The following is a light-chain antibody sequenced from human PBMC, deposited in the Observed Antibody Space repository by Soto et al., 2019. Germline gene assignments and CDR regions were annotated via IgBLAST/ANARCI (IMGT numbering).Light chain of an antibody. CDR2: DAS. J-gene: IGKJ5*01. Sequence: ESVFTQSPAALSLSPVEGGALACRSSQSVSSYLAWYQQKPGQAPRLLIYDASSRATGVPARFSGSGSGTDFSLTISSLEPEDVAVYYCQQRSQWPPMTFGQGTRLEIK. V-gene: IGKV3-11*01. CDR3: QQRSQWPPMT. CDR1: QSVSSY.